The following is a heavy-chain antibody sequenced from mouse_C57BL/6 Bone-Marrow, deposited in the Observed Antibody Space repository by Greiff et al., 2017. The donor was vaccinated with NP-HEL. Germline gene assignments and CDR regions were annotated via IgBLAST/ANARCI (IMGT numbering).Heavy chain of an antibody. Sequence: EVQLHQSGPELVKPGASVKISCKASGYTFTDYYMNWVKQSHGKSLEWIGDINPNNGGTSYNQKFKGKATLTVDKSSSTAYMELRSLTSEDSAVYYCALITTVVNYWGQGTTLTVSS. CDR2: INPNNGGT. V-gene: IGHV1-26*01. D-gene: IGHD1-1*01. J-gene: IGHJ2*01. CDR3: ALITTVVNY. CDR1: GYTFTDYY.